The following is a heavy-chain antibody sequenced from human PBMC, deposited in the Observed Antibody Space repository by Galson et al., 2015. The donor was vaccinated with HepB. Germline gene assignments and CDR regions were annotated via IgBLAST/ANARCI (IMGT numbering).Heavy chain of an antibody. CDR3: ARGPPLRHPLIPGGLDF. CDR1: GFTVRSND. Sequence: SLRLSCAASGFTVRSNDMTWVRQAPGKGLEWVSDFSTGDTKNYADAVKRRFTISKANSKNTLYLQMNTLRADDTAVYYCARGPPLRHPLIPGGLDFWGQGTLVTVSA. D-gene: IGHD3-16*01. CDR2: FSTGDTK. V-gene: IGHV3-53*01. J-gene: IGHJ4*02.